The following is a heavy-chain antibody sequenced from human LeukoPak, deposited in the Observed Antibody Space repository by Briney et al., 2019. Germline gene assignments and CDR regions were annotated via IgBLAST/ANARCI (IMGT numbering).Heavy chain of an antibody. D-gene: IGHD6-19*01. CDR3: AGRGYSSGWSPDY. J-gene: IGHJ4*02. V-gene: IGHV3-74*01. CDR2: INTDGRST. Sequence: PGRSLRLSCAASGFTFRTYWMHWVRQAPGKGLVWVSRINTDGRSTSYADSVKGRFTVSRDNSKDTLYLQMNSLRADDTAVYYCAGRGYSSGWSPDYWGQGTLVTVSS. CDR1: GFTFRTYW.